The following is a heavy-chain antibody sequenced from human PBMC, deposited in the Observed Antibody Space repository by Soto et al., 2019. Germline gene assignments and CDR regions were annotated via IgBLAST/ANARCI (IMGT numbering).Heavy chain of an antibody. J-gene: IGHJ4*02. CDR2: LSGSGGST. Sequence: GGSLRLSCAASGFTFSSYVMSWVRQAPGKGLKWVSTLSGSGGSTYYADSVKGRFTISRDNSKNTLYLQMNSLRAEDTAVYYCVKGTAVARHYFDSWGQGTLVTVSS. CDR1: GFTFSSYV. CDR3: VKGTAVARHYFDS. V-gene: IGHV3-23*01. D-gene: IGHD6-19*01.